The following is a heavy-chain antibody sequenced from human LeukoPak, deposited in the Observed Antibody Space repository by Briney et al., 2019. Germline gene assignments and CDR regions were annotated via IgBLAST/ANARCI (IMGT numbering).Heavy chain of an antibody. CDR1: GFTFSDFY. V-gene: IGHV3-11*05. CDR3: ARALGTTVTTPVYY. D-gene: IGHD4-17*01. J-gene: IGHJ4*02. CDR2: ISSTSSYT. Sequence: GGSLRLSCAASGFTFSDFYMSWIRQAPGKGLEWVSYISSTSSYTNYADSVEGRFTISRDNAKNSLYLQMNSLRAEDSAVYYCARALGTTVTTPVYYWGQGTLVTVSS.